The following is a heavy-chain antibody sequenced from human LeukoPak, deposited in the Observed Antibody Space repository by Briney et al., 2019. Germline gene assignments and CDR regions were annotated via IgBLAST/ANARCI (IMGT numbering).Heavy chain of an antibody. D-gene: IGHD3-3*01. V-gene: IGHV4-61*08. CDR3: ARHRPMIYDFWSGYRGYFDY. J-gene: IGHJ4*02. CDR2: IYYSGST. CDR1: GGSISSGGYY. Sequence: NPSETLSLTCTVSGGSISSGGYYWSWIRQPPGKGLEWIGYIYYSGSTNYNPSLKSRVTISVDTSKNQFSLKLSSVTAADTAVYYCARHRPMIYDFWSGYRGYFDYWGQGTLVTVSS.